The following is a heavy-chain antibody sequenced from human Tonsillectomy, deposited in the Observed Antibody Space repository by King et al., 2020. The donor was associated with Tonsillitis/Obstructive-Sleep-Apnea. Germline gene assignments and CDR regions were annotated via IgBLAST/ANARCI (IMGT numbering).Heavy chain of an antibody. CDR2: ISTYNGNT. CDR1: GYTFISYG. V-gene: IGHV1-18*01. Sequence: QLVQSEAEVKKPGASVKVACRASGYTFISYGINWVRQAPGQGLEWMGWISTYNGNTIYAQKFQGRVTMTTDTSTSTAYMELRSLRTDDTAVYYCARDSLGNCTSASCWYWFDPWGQGTLVTVSS. J-gene: IGHJ5*02. CDR3: ARDSLGNCTSASCWYWFDP. D-gene: IGHD2-2*01.